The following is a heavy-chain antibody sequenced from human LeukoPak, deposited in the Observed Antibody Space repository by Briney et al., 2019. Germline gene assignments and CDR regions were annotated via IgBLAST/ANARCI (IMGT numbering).Heavy chain of an antibody. J-gene: IGHJ6*02. CDR1: GFTFSDYW. CDR3: ARHFDYYYGMDV. V-gene: IGHV3-7*01. Sequence: PGGSLRLSCAASGFTFSDYWMTWVRQAPGKGLEWVANIKEEGSEGNYVDSVKGRFTVSRDNAKNSLYLQMNSLRAEDTAVYYCARHFDYYYGMDVWGQGTTVTVSS. CDR2: IKEEGSEG.